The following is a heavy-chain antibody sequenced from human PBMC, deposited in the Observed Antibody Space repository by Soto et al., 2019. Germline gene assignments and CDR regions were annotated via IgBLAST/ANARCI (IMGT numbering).Heavy chain of an antibody. J-gene: IGHJ4*02. CDR3: AKIGYNDWDFDY. Sequence: PGGSLRLSCADSGFTFSRYWMAWVRQAPGKGLEWVANINQDVSQKLYVDSVRGRFTITRDNAKTSVYLQMNNLRADDTAVYYCAKIGYNDWDFDYWGQGTLVTVSS. CDR1: GFTFSRYW. V-gene: IGHV3-7*01. D-gene: IGHD3-22*01. CDR2: INQDVSQK.